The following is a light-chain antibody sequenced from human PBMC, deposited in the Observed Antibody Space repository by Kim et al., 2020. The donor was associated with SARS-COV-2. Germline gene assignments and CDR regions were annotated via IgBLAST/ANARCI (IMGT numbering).Light chain of an antibody. CDR1: NSNIVHNNN. Sequence: GPSTTTTCNGTNSNIVHNNNVSWYQHHPGKAPKLMIYDVTKRPSGVSSRFSGSTSGNTASLTISGLQTEDEAHYYCSAYRTNTALLFGGGTQLTVL. J-gene: IGLJ2*01. CDR2: DVT. CDR3: SAYRTNTALL. V-gene: IGLV2-14*03.